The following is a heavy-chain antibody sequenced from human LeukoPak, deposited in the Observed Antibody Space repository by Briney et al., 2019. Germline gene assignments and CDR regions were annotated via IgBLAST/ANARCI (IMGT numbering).Heavy chain of an antibody. CDR3: ARGFTAMVI. J-gene: IGHJ4*02. CDR2: IYYSGST. V-gene: IGHV4-59*01. CDR1: GGFISSYY. Sequence: SETLSLTCTVSGGFISSYYWSWIRQPPGKGLEWIGYIYYSGSTNYNPSLKSRVTISVDTSKNQFSLKLSSVTAADTAVYYCARGFTAMVIWGQGTLVTVSS. D-gene: IGHD5-18*01.